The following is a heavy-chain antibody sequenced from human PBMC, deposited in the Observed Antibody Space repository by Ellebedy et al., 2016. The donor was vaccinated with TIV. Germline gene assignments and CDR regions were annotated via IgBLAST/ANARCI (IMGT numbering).Heavy chain of an antibody. CDR2: IYYSGST. Sequence: SETLSLXXTVSGGSISSGGYYWSWIRQHPGKGLEWIGYIYYSGSTYYNPSLKSRVTISVDTSKNQFSLKLSSVTAADTAVYYCARGPSRSSGYYQYNWFDPWGQGTLVTVSS. CDR3: ARGPSRSSGYYQYNWFDP. J-gene: IGHJ5*02. CDR1: GGSISSGGYY. D-gene: IGHD3-22*01. V-gene: IGHV4-31*03.